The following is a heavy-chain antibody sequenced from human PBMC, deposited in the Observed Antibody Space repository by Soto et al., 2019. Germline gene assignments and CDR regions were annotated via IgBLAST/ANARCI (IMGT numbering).Heavy chain of an antibody. V-gene: IGHV4-34*01. D-gene: IGHD1-26*01. CDR3: ARGRWERGWFDP. Sequence: QVQLQQWGAGLLKPSETLSLTCAVYGGSFSGYYWSWIRPPPGKGLEWIGEINHSGSTNYNPSLKGRVAIPLDTAKNQYSAERSGVAAADTAVYYGARGRWERGWFDPWGQGTLVTVSS. CDR1: GGSFSGYY. J-gene: IGHJ5*02. CDR2: INHSGST.